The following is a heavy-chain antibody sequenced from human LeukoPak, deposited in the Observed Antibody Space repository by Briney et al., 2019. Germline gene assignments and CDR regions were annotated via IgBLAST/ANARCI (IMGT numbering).Heavy chain of an antibody. CDR3: AKWYSSGWYVGEHYFDY. J-gene: IGHJ4*02. CDR1: RFTFSSYA. V-gene: IGHV3-23*01. CDR2: ISGSGGST. Sequence: QPGGSLRLSCAASRFTFSSYALSWVRQAPGKGLEWVSAISGSGGSTYYADSVKGRFTISRDNPKNTLYLQMNSLRAEDTAVYYCAKWYSSGWYVGEHYFDYWGQGTLVTVSS. D-gene: IGHD6-19*01.